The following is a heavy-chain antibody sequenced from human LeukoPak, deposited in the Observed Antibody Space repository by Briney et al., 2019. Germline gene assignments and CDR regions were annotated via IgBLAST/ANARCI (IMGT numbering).Heavy chain of an antibody. D-gene: IGHD6-19*01. Sequence: PGGSLRLSCVASGFTFSSCAMSWVRQPPGKGLEWVSGITNDGGITYYGDSVKGRFTISRDNSKNTLYLQMTRLTPEDTAIYYCAKDRGSGWPWGQGALVTVSS. CDR3: AKDRGSGWP. CDR2: ITNDGGIT. CDR1: GFTFSSCA. V-gene: IGHV3-23*01. J-gene: IGHJ4*02.